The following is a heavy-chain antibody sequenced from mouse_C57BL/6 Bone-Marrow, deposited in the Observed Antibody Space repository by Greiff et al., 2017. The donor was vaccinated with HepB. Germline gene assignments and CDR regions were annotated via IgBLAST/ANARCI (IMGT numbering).Heavy chain of an antibody. V-gene: IGHV3-1*01. J-gene: IGHJ1*03. CDR3: ARDYYGSSPYWYFDV. D-gene: IGHD1-1*01. CDR2: ISYSGST. Sequence: EVQLQESGPGMVKPSQSLSLTCTVTGYSITSGYDWHWLRHFPGKKLEWMGYISYSGSTNYNPSLKSRISITHDTSKNHFFLKLNSVTTEDTATYYCARDYYGSSPYWYFDVWGTGTTVTVAS. CDR1: GYSITSGYD.